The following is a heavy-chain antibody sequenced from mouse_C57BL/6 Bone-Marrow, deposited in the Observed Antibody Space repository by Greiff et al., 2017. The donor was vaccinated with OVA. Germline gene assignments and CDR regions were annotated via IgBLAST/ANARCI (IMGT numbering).Heavy chain of an antibody. CDR2: ISSGSSTI. V-gene: IGHV5-17*01. CDR1: GFTFSDYG. J-gene: IGHJ3*01. Sequence: EVKLMESGGGLVKPGGSLKLSCAASGFTFSDYGMHWVRQAPEKGLEWVAYISSGSSTIYYADTVKGRFTISRDNAKNTLFLQMTSLRSEDTAMYYCASPLYYCGSEAFAYWGQGTLVTVSS. CDR3: ASPLYYCGSEAFAY. D-gene: IGHD1-1*01.